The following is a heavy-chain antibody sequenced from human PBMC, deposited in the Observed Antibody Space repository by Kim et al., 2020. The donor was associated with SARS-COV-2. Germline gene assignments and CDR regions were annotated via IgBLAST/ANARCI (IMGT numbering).Heavy chain of an antibody. V-gene: IGHV1-18*01. CDR3: ARAGGDYDILTGYYKGSYGMDV. Sequence: ASVKVSCKASGYTFTSYGISWVRQAPGQGLEWMGWISAYNGNKNYAQKLQGRVTMTTDTSTSTAYMELRSLRSDDTAVYYCARAGGDYDILTGYYKGSYGMDVWGQGTTVTVSS. J-gene: IGHJ6*02. CDR2: ISAYNGNK. D-gene: IGHD3-9*01. CDR1: GYTFTSYG.